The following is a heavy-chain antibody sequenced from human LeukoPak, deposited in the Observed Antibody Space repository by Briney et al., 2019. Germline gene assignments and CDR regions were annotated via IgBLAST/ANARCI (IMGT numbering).Heavy chain of an antibody. V-gene: IGHV4-39*01. D-gene: IGHD1-26*01. J-gene: IGHJ3*02. CDR1: GGAITDSNDY. Sequence: PSDTLSLNCTVSGGAITDSNDYWGWIRQPPSEGLKWIGNIYYNGKTFYNESVKSRVTISVDTSRNQFSLKLSSVTAADTALFYCARYSGSHYAFDIWGQGTMVTVSS. CDR2: IYYNGKT. CDR3: ARYSGSHYAFDI.